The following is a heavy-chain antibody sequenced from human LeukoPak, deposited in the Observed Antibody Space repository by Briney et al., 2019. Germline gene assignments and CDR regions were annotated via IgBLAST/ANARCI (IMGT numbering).Heavy chain of an antibody. J-gene: IGHJ4*02. CDR1: GDSIRSYY. D-gene: IGHD6-19*01. CDR3: AGVQSGWSVEY. Sequence: PSETLSLTCTVSGDSIRSYYWSWIRQPPGKGLQWIGYIYYSGSTNYNPSLKSRVTMSVDTSKNQFSLKLSSVTAADTAVYYCAGVQSGWSVEYWGQGTLVTVSS. V-gene: IGHV4-59*12. CDR2: IYYSGST.